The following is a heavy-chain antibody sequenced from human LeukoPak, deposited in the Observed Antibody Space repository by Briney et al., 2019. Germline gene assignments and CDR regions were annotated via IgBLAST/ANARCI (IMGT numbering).Heavy chain of an antibody. J-gene: IGHJ3*02. D-gene: IGHD5-12*01. CDR1: GFTFSSYA. Sequence: PGGSLRLSCAASGFTFSSYAMSWVRQAPGKGLEWVSAISGSDSRTYYADSVKGRFTISRDNSKETLYLQMNSLRAEDTAVYYCAKDGGYDYSLDAFDIWGRGTMVTVSS. CDR2: ISGSDSRT. V-gene: IGHV3-23*01. CDR3: AKDGGYDYSLDAFDI.